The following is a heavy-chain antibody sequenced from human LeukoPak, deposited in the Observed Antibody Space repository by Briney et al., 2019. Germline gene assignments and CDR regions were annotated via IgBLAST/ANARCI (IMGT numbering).Heavy chain of an antibody. J-gene: IGHJ4*02. CDR2: INAGDRST. Sequence: PGGSLRLSCTTSGFTFSSYAMSWVRQAPGKGLQWVSGINAGDRSTYYAESVKGRFTISRDNPKNTLYLQMNSLRAEDTAVYYCAKDFVAVAGGKVDYWGQGTLVTVSS. D-gene: IGHD6-19*01. V-gene: IGHV3-23*01. CDR1: GFTFSSYA. CDR3: AKDFVAVAGGKVDY.